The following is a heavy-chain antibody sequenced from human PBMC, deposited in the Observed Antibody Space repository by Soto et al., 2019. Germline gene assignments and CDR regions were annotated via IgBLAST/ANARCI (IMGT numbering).Heavy chain of an antibody. Sequence: SVKVSCKASGGTFSIYAISWVLQAPGQGLEWMGGIIPIFGTANYAQKFQGRVTITADESTSTAYMELSSLRSEDTAVYYCARGYDFWSGYAPRIYYYYGMDVWGQGTTVTVS. CDR3: ARGYDFWSGYAPRIYYYYGMDV. CDR1: GGTFSIYA. CDR2: IIPIFGTA. D-gene: IGHD3-3*01. J-gene: IGHJ6*02. V-gene: IGHV1-69*13.